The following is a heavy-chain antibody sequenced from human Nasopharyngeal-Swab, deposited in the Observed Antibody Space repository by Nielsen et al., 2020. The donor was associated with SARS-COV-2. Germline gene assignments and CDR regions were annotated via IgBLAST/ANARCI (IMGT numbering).Heavy chain of an antibody. CDR3: AEGRYSSNWYSIGGY. CDR2: ISYDGNYK. J-gene: IGHJ4*02. CDR1: GFTFSNHG. D-gene: IGHD6-13*01. V-gene: IGHV3-30*18. Sequence: GGSLRLSCAASGFTFSNHGMHWVRQAPGTGLEWVAVISYDGNYKFYADSAKGRFTISRDNFKNTLYLQMNSLRADDTAVYYCAEGRYSSNWYSIGGYWGQGTLVTVSS.